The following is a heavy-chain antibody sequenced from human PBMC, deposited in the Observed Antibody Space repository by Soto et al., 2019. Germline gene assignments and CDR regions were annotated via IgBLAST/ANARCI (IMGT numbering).Heavy chain of an antibody. J-gene: IGHJ3*02. CDR2: IYYSGST. CDR1: GGSISSGDYY. CDR3: ARDYYDSSGYYYDAFDI. Sequence: SETLSLTCTVSGGSISSGDYYWSWIRQPPGKGLEWIGYIYYSGSTYYNPSLKSRVTISVDTSKNQFSLKLSSVTAADTAVYYCARDYYDSSGYYYDAFDIWGQGTMVTVSS. V-gene: IGHV4-30-4*02. D-gene: IGHD3-22*01.